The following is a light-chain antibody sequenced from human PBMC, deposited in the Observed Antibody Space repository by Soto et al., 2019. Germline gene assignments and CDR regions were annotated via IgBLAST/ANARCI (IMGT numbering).Light chain of an antibody. Sequence: QSVLTQPASVSGSPGQSITISCTGTSSDVGGYNYVSWYQQYPGRVPKLLIYEVTIRPSGVSDRFSGSKSGNTASLTVSGLQAEDEADYYCSSYTGGNPSYVFGTGTKLTVL. CDR1: SSDVGGYNY. V-gene: IGLV2-14*01. CDR3: SSYTGGNPSYV. J-gene: IGLJ1*01. CDR2: EVT.